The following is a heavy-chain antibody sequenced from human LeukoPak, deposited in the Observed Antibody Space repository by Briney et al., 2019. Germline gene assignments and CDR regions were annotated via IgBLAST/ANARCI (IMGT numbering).Heavy chain of an antibody. J-gene: IGHJ3*02. CDR1: GYTFNTQG. D-gene: IGHD2-15*01. Sequence: ASVKVSCKASGYTFNTQGFAWVRQAPGQGLEWTGWSSAFNANTNYAQSLQGRVTMTTDTSTSTAYMELRNLRSDDTAVYYCARGMEDVVVIAATPFDIWGQGTMVTVSS. V-gene: IGHV1-18*01. CDR3: ARGMEDVVVIAATPFDI. CDR2: SSAFNANT.